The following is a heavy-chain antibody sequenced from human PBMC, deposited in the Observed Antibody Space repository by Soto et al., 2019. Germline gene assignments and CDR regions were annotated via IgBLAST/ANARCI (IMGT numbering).Heavy chain of an antibody. Sequence: LRLSCAASGFTFSSYAMHWVRQAPGKGLEWVALISYDGSDKDYADSVTGRFTISRDNSRNTLFLQMNSLRAEDTAVYYCASDYYKYYDSSGYYRSPAYWGQGTLVTVSS. CDR2: ISYDGSDK. V-gene: IGHV3-30-3*01. J-gene: IGHJ4*02. D-gene: IGHD3-22*01. CDR1: GFTFSSYA. CDR3: ASDYYKYYDSSGYYRSPAY.